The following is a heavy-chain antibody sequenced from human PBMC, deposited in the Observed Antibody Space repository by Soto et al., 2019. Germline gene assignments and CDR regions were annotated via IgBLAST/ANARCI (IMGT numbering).Heavy chain of an antibody. D-gene: IGHD2-15*01. Sequence: EVQLVDSGGGLVKPGGSLRLSCEASGFSVSNAWMNWVRQAPGKGLEWVGRIKTRDEGETTNYAAPVKGRFTISRDDSKNTRYLQMNSLKTEDTAVYYCTTGSVEGFWGQGTTVTVSS. CDR2: IKTRDEGETT. CDR3: TTGSVEGF. CDR1: GFSVSNAW. J-gene: IGHJ6*02. V-gene: IGHV3-15*07.